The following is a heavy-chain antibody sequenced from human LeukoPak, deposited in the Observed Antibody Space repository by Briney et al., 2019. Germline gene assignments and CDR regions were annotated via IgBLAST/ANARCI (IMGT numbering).Heavy chain of an antibody. D-gene: IGHD3-16*01. J-gene: IGHJ4*02. Sequence: SETLSLTCAVSGASVVSGGYYWTWVRQHRGKGLEWIGHMYYSVSTDYNPSLKSRLTISEDTAKNQFSLKLSSVTAADTAVYYCARSEGGSIDFWGQGTLVIVSS. CDR1: GASVVSGGYY. V-gene: IGHV4-31*11. CDR2: MYYSVST. CDR3: ARSEGGSIDF.